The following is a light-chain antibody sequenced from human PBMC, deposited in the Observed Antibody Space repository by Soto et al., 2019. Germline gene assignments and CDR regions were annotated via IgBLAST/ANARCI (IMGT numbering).Light chain of an antibody. CDR3: LQYSSHSWT. CDR2: KAS. V-gene: IGKV1-5*03. CDR1: QSISSW. Sequence: DIQMTQSPSTLSASVGDRVTITCRASQSISSWLAWYQQKPGKAPKLLIYKASTLKSGVPSRFSGSGSGTEFTLTISRLQPDDVETYYCLQYSSHSWTFGQGTKVDIK. J-gene: IGKJ1*01.